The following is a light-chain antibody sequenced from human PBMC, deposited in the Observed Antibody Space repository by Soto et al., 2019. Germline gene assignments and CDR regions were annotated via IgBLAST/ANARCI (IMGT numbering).Light chain of an antibody. Sequence: ALTQPASVSGSPGQSITISCTGTSSDVGGYNYVSWYQQHPGKAPKLMIYEVSNRPSGVSNRFSGSKSGNTASLTISGLQAEDEADYYCSSYTSSSTLYVFGAGTKVTVL. CDR2: EVS. J-gene: IGLJ1*01. CDR3: SSYTSSSTLYV. CDR1: SSDVGGYNY. V-gene: IGLV2-14*01.